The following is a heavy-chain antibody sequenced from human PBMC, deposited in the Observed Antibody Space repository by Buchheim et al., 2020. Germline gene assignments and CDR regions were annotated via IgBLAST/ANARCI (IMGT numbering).Heavy chain of an antibody. J-gene: IGHJ4*02. CDR1: GFTFSSYG. D-gene: IGHD6-13*01. CDR2: ISYDGSNK. V-gene: IGHV3-30*03. CDR3: ARAYGSWYYFDY. Sequence: QVQLVESGGGVVQPGRSLRLSCAASGFTFSSYGMHWVRQAPGKGLEWVAVISYDGSNKYYADSVKGRFTISRDNSKNTLYLQMNSLRAEDTAVYYCARAYGSWYYFDYWGQGTL.